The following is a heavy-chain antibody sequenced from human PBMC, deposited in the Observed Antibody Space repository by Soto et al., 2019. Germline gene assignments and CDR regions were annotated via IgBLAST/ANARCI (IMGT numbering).Heavy chain of an antibody. CDR2: IKFDGSTT. J-gene: IGHJ6*03. D-gene: IGHD3-16*01. CDR3: ARGAYHAYYTDV. V-gene: IGHV3-74*01. CDR1: GFTFSNYW. Sequence: EVQLVESGGGLVQPGGSLRLSCAASGFTFSNYWMHWVRQGPGKGLVWVSRIKFDGSTTTYADSVKGRFTISRDNAEITVYLQMSSLGAEDTAVYYCARGAYHAYYTDVWGKGTTVSVSS.